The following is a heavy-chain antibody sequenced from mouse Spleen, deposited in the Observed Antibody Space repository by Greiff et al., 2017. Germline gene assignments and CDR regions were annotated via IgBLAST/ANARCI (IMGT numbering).Heavy chain of an antibody. CDR1: GYTFTSYG. J-gene: IGHJ3*01. CDR2: IYPRSGNT. V-gene: IGHV1-81*01. D-gene: IGHD1-1*01. Sequence: VQLQQSGAELARPGASVKLSCKASGYTFTSYGISWVKQRTGQGLEWIGEIYPRSGNTYYNEKFKGKATLTADKSSSTAYMELRSLTSEDSAVYFCARLGELLRYPAWFAYWGQGTLVTVSA. CDR3: ARLGELLRYPAWFAY.